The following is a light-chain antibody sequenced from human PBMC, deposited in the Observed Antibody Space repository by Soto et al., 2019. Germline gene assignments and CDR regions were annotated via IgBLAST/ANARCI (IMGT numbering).Light chain of an antibody. V-gene: IGKV1-39*01. CDR1: QRFSRY. J-gene: IGKJ4*01. CDR2: AAS. CDR3: QQSYSKPLT. Sequence: DIQMTQSPSSLSASVGDRVTITCRASQRFSRYLSWYQQKPGKAPKVLIYAASNLRSGVPSRFSGSGSGTEFTLTISSLQPEDYGTYFCQQSYSKPLTFGGGTKVEIK.